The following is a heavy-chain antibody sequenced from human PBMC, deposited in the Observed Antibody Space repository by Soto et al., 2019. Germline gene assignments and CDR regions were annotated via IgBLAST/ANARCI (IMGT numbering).Heavy chain of an antibody. J-gene: IGHJ3*02. V-gene: IGHV3-30-3*01. CDR2: ISYDGSNK. CDR3: ARAGVDDYGDYGTPKDAFDI. Sequence: QVQLVESGGGVVQPGRSLRLSCAASGFTFSSYAMHWVRQAPGKGLEWVAVISYDGSNKYYADSVKGRFTISRDNSKNTLYRQINSLRAEDTAVYYCARAGVDDYGDYGTPKDAFDIWGQGTMVTVSS. CDR1: GFTFSSYA. D-gene: IGHD4-17*01.